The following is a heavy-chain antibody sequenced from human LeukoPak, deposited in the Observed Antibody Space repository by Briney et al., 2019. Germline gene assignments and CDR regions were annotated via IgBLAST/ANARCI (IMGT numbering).Heavy chain of an antibody. J-gene: IGHJ4*02. CDR3: ARVPPSDQWKPFDY. CDR1: GGSFSGYY. Sequence: SETLSLTCAVYGGSFSGYYWSWIRQPPGKGXXXXXEINHSGSTNYNPSLKSRVTISVDTSKNQFSLKLSSVTAADTAVYYCARVPPSDQWKPFDYRGQGTLVTVSS. D-gene: IGHD1-1*01. CDR2: INHSGST. V-gene: IGHV4-34*01.